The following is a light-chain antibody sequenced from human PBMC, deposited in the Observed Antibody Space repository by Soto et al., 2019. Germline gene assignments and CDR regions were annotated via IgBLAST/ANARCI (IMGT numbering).Light chain of an antibody. J-gene: IGKJ5*01. CDR1: QSVSSSY. CDR3: QQYGSL. V-gene: IGKV3-20*01. Sequence: EIVLTQSPGTLSLSPGERATLSCRASQSVSSSYLAWYQQKPGQAPRLLIYGASSRATGIPDRFSGSGSGTDFTLTISRLEPDDFAVYYCQQYGSLFGQGTRLVIK. CDR2: GAS.